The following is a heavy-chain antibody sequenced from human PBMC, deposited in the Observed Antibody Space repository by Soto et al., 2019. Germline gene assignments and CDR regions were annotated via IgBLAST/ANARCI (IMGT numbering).Heavy chain of an antibody. V-gene: IGHV4-34*01. CDR3: ARNRHLNKKDYGDYGIGY. Sequence: PSETLSLTCAVYGGSFSGYYWSWIRQPPGKGLEWIGEINHSGSTNYNPSLKSRVTISVDTSKNQFSLKLSSVTAADTAVCYCARNRHLNKKDYGDYGIGYWGQGTLVTVSS. CDR2: INHSGST. J-gene: IGHJ4*02. D-gene: IGHD4-17*01. CDR1: GGSFSGYY.